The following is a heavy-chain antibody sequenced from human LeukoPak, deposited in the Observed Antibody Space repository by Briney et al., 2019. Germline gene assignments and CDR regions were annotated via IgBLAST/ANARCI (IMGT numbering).Heavy chain of an antibody. V-gene: IGHV4-59*01. CDR2: ISYTGST. CDR1: GGSISPYF. J-gene: IGHJ5*02. CDR3: ARDDYRGVTNFDP. Sequence: PSETLSLTRTVSGGSISPYFWSWIRQPPGKGLEWIGYISYTGSTNYNPSLKGRVTISVDTSKNQFSLQLTSVTAADTAVYYCARDDYRGVTNFDPWGQGTLVTVSS. D-gene: IGHD3-10*01.